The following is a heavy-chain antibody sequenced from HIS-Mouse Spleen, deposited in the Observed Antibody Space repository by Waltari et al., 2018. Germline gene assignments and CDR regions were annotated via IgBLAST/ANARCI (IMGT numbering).Heavy chain of an antibody. Sequence: QVQLQESGPGLVKPSQTLSLTSTVSGGSISTGGYYWSWIRQHPGKGLEWIGYIYYSGSTYYNPSLKSRVTISVDTSKNQFSLKLSSVTAADTAVYYCAREKGYYGSGSYYYYYYGMDVWGQGTTVTVSS. D-gene: IGHD3-10*01. V-gene: IGHV4-31*03. CDR1: GGSISTGGYY. J-gene: IGHJ6*02. CDR3: AREKGYYGSGSYYYYYYGMDV. CDR2: IYYSGST.